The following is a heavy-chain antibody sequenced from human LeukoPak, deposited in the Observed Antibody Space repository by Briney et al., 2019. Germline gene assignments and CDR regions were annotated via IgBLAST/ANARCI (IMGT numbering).Heavy chain of an antibody. V-gene: IGHV1-8*01. CDR2: MNPNSGNT. J-gene: IGHJ4*02. CDR3: ARGGKFYYDSSGYSWGFDY. CDR1: GYTFTSYD. D-gene: IGHD3-22*01. Sequence: ASVKVSCKASGYTFTSYDINWVRQATGQGLEWMGWMNPNSGNTGYAQKFQGRVTMTRNTSISTAYMELSSLRSEDTAVYYCARGGKFYYDSSGYSWGFDYWGQGTLVTVSP.